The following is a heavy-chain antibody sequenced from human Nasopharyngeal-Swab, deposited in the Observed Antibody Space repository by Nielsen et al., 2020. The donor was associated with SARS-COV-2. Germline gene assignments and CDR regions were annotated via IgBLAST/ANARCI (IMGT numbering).Heavy chain of an antibody. CDR2: ISSSSSYI. D-gene: IGHD3-22*01. V-gene: IGHV3-21*01. J-gene: IGHJ4*02. CDR1: GFTFSSYS. CDR3: ARGSYYYDSSGYYDY. Sequence: GESLKISCAASGFTFSSYSMNWVRQAPGKGLEWVSSISSSSSYIYYADSVKGRFTISRDNAKNSLYLQMNGLRAEDTAVYYCARGSYYYDSSGYYDYWGQGTLVTVSS.